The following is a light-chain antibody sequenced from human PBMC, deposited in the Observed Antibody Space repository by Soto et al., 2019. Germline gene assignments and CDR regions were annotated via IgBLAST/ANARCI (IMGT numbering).Light chain of an antibody. CDR2: DND. Sequence: QSVLTQPPSLFAAPGQNVTISCSGSNTNIGNHFVSWYQQLPGTAPRLLIYDNDNQPSGIPDRFSGSKSGTSASLGITGLQTGDEADYYCATWDSRLSSTVFGSGTKLTVL. J-gene: IGLJ1*01. CDR1: NTNIGNHF. CDR3: ATWDSRLSSTV. V-gene: IGLV1-51*01.